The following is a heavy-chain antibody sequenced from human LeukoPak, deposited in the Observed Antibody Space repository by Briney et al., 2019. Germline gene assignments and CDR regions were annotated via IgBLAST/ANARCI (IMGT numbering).Heavy chain of an antibody. CDR1: GFTFSNNW. Sequence: PGGTLRLSCAASGFTFSNNWMKWVRQAPGKGLEWVANKKQDGSETYYMASVKGRFTNSRDKAKNPLYLQLNSLSAEDTAVYYCASLWTESYDSSGLWGQGTLVTVSS. J-gene: IGHJ4*02. D-gene: IGHD3-22*01. CDR3: ASLWTESYDSSGL. CDR2: KKQDGSET. V-gene: IGHV3-7*01.